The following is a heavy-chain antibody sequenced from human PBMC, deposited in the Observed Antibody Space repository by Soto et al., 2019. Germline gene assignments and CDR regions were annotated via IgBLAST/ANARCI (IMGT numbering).Heavy chain of an antibody. V-gene: IGHV5-10-1*01. Sequence: GESLKISCKASGYSFPDYWISWVRQMPGKGLEWMGRIDPSGSFTHYSPSFQGHVTISADKSVTTAYLQWSGLRASDTAMYYCATHPRGSGISDFDFWGPGTLVTVSS. CDR1: GYSFPDYW. CDR2: IDPSGSFT. D-gene: IGHD3-10*01. J-gene: IGHJ4*02. CDR3: ATHPRGSGISDFDF.